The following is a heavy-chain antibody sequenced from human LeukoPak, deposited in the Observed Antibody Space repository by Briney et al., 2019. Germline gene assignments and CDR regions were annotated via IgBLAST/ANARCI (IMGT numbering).Heavy chain of an antibody. V-gene: IGHV6-1*01. Sequence: PSQTLSLTCDISGDTVSSNSAAWNCIRQSPSRGLEWLGRTYYRSKWYYDYAVSVKSRITISPDTSKNQFSLQLNSVTADDTAVYYCARGFALDFRGQGTMVTVSS. CDR2: TYYRSKWYY. CDR1: GDTVSSNSAA. CDR3: ARGFALDF. J-gene: IGHJ3*01.